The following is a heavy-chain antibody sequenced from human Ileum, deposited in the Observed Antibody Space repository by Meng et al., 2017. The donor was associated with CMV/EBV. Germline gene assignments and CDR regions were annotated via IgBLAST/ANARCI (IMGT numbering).Heavy chain of an antibody. CDR1: RSIIAGYW. J-gene: IGHJ4*02. V-gene: IGHV3-74*01. CDR3: ARGARWGAGFDY. CDR2: IHTDGIST. Sequence: AGHRSIIAGYWMHWVRQAPGKGLVWVSHIHTDGISTSYADSVKGRFTISRDNVNNVLYLQMNSLRVEDTAVYYCARGARWGAGFDYWGQGTLVTVSS. D-gene: IGHD1-26*01.